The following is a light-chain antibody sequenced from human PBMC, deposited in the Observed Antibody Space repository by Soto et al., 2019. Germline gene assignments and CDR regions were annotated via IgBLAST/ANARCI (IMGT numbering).Light chain of an antibody. Sequence: EIVMTQSPATLSVSPGERATLSCRASQSVPSNLAWYQQEPGQAPRLLISGASTRATGIPARFSGSGSGTEFTLIISSLQSEDFAVYYCQQYHHWPWTFGQGTKVDIK. CDR1: QSVPSN. V-gene: IGKV3-15*01. CDR3: QQYHHWPWT. J-gene: IGKJ1*01. CDR2: GAS.